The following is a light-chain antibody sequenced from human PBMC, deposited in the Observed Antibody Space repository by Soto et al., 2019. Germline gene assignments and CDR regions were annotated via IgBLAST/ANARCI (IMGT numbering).Light chain of an antibody. J-gene: IGKJ2*01. CDR1: QNIDNK. CDR2: GAS. Sequence: EIVMTQSPATLSVSPGERATLSCRASQNIDNKLVWYQQKPGQAPRLLIYGASSRASGIPDRFSGSGSGTDFSLTISRLEPEDFAVYYCQQYSSSSYTFGQGTKLEI. V-gene: IGKV3-20*01. CDR3: QQYSSSSYT.